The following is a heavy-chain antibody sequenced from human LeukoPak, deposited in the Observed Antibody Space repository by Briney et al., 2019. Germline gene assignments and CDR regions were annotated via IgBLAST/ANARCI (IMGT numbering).Heavy chain of an antibody. Sequence: SQTLSLTCTVSGTSIGSGRHYWSWLRQHPGKGLEWIGYIYYSGGTYTTPSLKSRVTMSVDTSKNQFSLKLNSVTAADTAVHYCARSHPFDHWGQGTLVIVSS. J-gene: IGHJ5*02. V-gene: IGHV4-31*03. CDR1: GTSIGSGRHY. CDR3: ARSHPFDH. CDR2: IYYSGGT.